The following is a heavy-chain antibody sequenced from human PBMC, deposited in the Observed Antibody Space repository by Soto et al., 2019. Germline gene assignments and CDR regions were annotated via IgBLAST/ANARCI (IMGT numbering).Heavy chain of an antibody. CDR2: XXGSGGDT. Sequence: GGSLXLSXXASXXXXXXXXXXXXXQAPGXGXEWVXXXXGSGGDTDSAHSVKGRFTISRDNSKNTLYLQMNSLRAEDTAVYYCAKDWPDYPGSYCSGGSCYFDYWGQGTLVTVSS. J-gene: IGHJ4*02. CDR1: XXXXXXXX. CDR3: AKDWPDYPGSYCSGGSCYFDY. D-gene: IGHD2-15*01. V-gene: IGHV3-23*01.